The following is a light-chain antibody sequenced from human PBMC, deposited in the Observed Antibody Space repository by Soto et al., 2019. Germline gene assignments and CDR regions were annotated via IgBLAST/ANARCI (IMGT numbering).Light chain of an antibody. Sequence: SQSPSSLSASVGDRVTITCRASHNIDKYLNWYQQKPGKAPKILIYGASNLQSGVPSRFSGSGSGTEFTLTISSLHPEDFATYYCQQSYNTHALTFGGGTRWIS. CDR3: QQSYNTHALT. CDR2: GAS. V-gene: IGKV1-39*01. CDR1: HNIDKY. J-gene: IGKJ4*01.